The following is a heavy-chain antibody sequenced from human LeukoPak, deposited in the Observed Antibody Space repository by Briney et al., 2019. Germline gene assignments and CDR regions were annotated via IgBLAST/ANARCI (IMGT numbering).Heavy chain of an antibody. CDR3: ARRGSDDAFDI. Sequence: PGGSLRLSCAASGFTFSSYEMNWVRQAPGKGLEWVSYISSSGSTIYYADSVKGRFTISRDSAKNSLYLQMNSLRAEDTAVYYCARRGSDDAFDIWGQGTMVTVSS. V-gene: IGHV3-48*03. CDR1: GFTFSSYE. CDR2: ISSSGSTI. D-gene: IGHD2-15*01. J-gene: IGHJ3*02.